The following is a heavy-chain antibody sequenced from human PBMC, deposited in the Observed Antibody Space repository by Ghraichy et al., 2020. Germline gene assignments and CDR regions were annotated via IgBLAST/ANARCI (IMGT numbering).Heavy chain of an antibody. Sequence: GGSLRLSCAASGFTFSSYWMSWVRQAPGKGLEWVANIKQDGSEKYYVDSVKGRFTISRDNAKNSLYLQMNSLRAEDTAVYYCAREIGSGPYYCSGGSCYYSLLGWFDPWGQGTLVTVSS. V-gene: IGHV3-7*03. D-gene: IGHD2-15*01. CDR1: GFTFSSYW. CDR3: AREIGSGPYYCSGGSCYYSLLGWFDP. J-gene: IGHJ5*02. CDR2: IKQDGSEK.